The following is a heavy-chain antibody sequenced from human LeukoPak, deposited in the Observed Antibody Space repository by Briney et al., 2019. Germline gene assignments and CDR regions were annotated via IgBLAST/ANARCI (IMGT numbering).Heavy chain of an antibody. CDR2: INPSGGNT. J-gene: IGHJ4*02. D-gene: IGHD2-15*01. CDR1: GYTFTGYY. CDR3: ARTIVDGGTNY. V-gene: IGHV1-46*01. Sequence: ASVNVSCKASGYTFTGYYIHWVRQAPGQGLEWMGKINPSGGNTDYAQKFQGRVTMTRDTSTSTVYMELSSLRSEDTAVYYCARTIVDGGTNYWGQGTLVTVSS.